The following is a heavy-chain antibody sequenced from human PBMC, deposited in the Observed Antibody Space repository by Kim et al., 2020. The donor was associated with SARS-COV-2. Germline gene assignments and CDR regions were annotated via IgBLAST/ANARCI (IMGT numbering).Heavy chain of an antibody. CDR2: IFSNDEK. Sequence: SGPTLVNPTETLTLTCTVSGFSLSNARMGVSWIRQPPGKALEWLAHIFSNDEKSYSTSLKSRLTISKDTSKSQVVLTMTNMDPVDTATYYCARIFREDYNWFDPWGQGTLVTVSS. J-gene: IGHJ5*02. CDR1: GFSLSNARMG. CDR3: ARIFREDYNWFDP. D-gene: IGHD1-26*01. V-gene: IGHV2-26*01.